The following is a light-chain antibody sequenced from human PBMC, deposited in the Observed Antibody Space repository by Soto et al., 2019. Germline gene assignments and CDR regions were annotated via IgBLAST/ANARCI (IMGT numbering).Light chain of an antibody. J-gene: IGKJ1*01. Sequence: QSPSSLSASVGDRVTITCRASQGISSYLAWYQQKPGRAPKLLIYAASSLQSGVPSRFSGSGSGTEFTLTISSLQPDDFATYYCQQYNSYPWTFGQGTKVDIK. V-gene: IGKV1-9*01. CDR3: QQYNSYPWT. CDR1: QGISSY. CDR2: AAS.